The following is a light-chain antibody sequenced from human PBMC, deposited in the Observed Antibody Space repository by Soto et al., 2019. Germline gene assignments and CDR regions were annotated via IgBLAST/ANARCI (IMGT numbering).Light chain of an antibody. CDR3: CSYAGSYMVV. Sequence: QSALTQPRSVSGSLGQSVTMSCTGTSSDVGAYNYVSWYQQFPGKVPKVLIFDVTQRPSGVPDRFSGSKSGNTASLTISGLQAEDEADYYCCSYAGSYMVVFGGGTKLTVL. CDR1: SSDVGAYNY. J-gene: IGLJ2*01. V-gene: IGLV2-11*01. CDR2: DVT.